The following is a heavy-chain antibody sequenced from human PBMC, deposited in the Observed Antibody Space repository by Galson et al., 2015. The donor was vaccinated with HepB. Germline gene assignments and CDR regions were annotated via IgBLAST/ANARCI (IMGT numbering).Heavy chain of an antibody. V-gene: IGHV3-66*01. CDR1: GFTVSSNY. CDR2: IYSGGST. D-gene: IGHD6-13*01. Sequence: SLRLSCAASGFTVSSNYMSWVRQAPGKGLEWVSVIYSGGSTYYADSVKGRFTISRDNSKNTLYLQMNSLRAEDTAVYYCARSSSSWPTPRFDYWGQGTLVTVSS. J-gene: IGHJ4*02. CDR3: ARSSSSWPTPRFDY.